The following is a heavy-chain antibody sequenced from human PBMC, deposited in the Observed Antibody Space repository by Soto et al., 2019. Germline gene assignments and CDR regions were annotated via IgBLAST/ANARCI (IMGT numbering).Heavy chain of an antibody. V-gene: IGHV4-38-2*01. CDR2: IYHSGST. Sequence: PSETLSLTCAVSCYSISSGYYWGWIRQPPGKGLEWIGSIYHSGSTYYNPSLKSRVTISVDTSKNQFSLKLSSVTAADTAVYYCARRGIQLWAQAFDYWGQGTLVTVSS. CDR3: ARRGIQLWAQAFDY. J-gene: IGHJ4*02. CDR1: CYSISSGYY. D-gene: IGHD5-18*01.